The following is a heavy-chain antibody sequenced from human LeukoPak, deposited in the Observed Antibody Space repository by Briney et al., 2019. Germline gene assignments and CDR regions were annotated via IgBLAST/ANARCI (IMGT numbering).Heavy chain of an antibody. Sequence: GGSLRLSCAASGFTFSSYGMHWVRQAPGKGLEWVAVIWYDGSNKYYADSVKGRFTISRDNAKNSLYLQMNSLRAEDTAVYYCARDVRRYDFWSGYPGGEFDPWGQGTLVTVSS. J-gene: IGHJ5*02. CDR3: ARDVRRYDFWSGYPGGEFDP. CDR1: GFTFSSYG. D-gene: IGHD3-3*01. CDR2: IWYDGSNK. V-gene: IGHV3-33*01.